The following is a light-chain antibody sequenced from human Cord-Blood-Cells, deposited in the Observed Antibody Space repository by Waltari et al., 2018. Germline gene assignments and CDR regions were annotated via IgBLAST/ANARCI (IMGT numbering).Light chain of an antibody. J-gene: IGKJ2*01. Sequence: DLKMTQSPSSLSESVGDRVPITCRASQSISSYLNWYQQKPGKAPKLLIYAASSLQSGVPSRFSGSGSGTDFTLTISSLQPEDFATYYCQQSYSTPYTFGQGTKLEIK. CDR1: QSISSY. CDR2: AAS. V-gene: IGKV1-39*01. CDR3: QQSYSTPYT.